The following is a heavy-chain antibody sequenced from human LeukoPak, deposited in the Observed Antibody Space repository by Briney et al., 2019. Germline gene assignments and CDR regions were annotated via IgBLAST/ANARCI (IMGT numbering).Heavy chain of an antibody. Sequence: KSSETLSLTCTVSGGSISSYYWSWIRQPPGKGLEWIGYIYYSGSTNYNPSLKSRVTISVDTSKNQFSLKLSSVTAADTAVYYCARHQNFVDDYGPPDYFDYWGQGTLVTVPS. CDR2: IYYSGST. D-gene: IGHD4-17*01. CDR3: ARHQNFVDDYGPPDYFDY. V-gene: IGHV4-59*08. CDR1: GGSISSYY. J-gene: IGHJ4*02.